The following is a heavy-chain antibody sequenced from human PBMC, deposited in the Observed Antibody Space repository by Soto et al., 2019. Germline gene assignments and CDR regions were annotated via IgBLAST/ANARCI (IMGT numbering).Heavy chain of an antibody. J-gene: IGHJ4*02. CDR3: VRDFAWAFDY. D-gene: IGHD1-26*01. V-gene: IGHV3-48*02. CDR1: GFTFSSYS. CDR2: ISTNSRTI. Sequence: EVQLVESGGGLVQPGGSLRLSCVASGFTFSSYSMNWVRQAPGKGLEWVSYISTNSRTIHYADSVKGRFTISRDNAKNSLYLQMNSLRDEDTAVYYCVRDFAWAFDYWGQGTLLTVSP.